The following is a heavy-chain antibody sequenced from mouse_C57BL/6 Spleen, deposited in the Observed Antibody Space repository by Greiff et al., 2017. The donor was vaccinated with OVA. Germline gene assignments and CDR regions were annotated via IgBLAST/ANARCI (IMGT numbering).Heavy chain of an antibody. J-gene: IGHJ4*01. V-gene: IGHV5-4*01. D-gene: IGHD1-1*01. CDR2: ISDGGSYT. CDR1: GFTFSSYA. CDR3: ARDRTTVVARDYAMDY. Sequence: EVQLVESGGGLVKPGGSLKLSCAASGFTFSSYAMSWVRQTPEKRLEWVATISDGGSYTYYPDNVKGRFTISRDNAKNNLYLQMSHLKSEDTAMYYCARDRTTVVARDYAMDYWGQGTSVTVSS.